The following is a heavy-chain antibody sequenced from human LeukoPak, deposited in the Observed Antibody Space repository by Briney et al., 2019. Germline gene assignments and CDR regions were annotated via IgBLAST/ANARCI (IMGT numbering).Heavy chain of an antibody. Sequence: SETLSLTCTVSGGSLNSYYWSWLRQSPGKGLEWIAYIYYSGSPNYNPSLESRVTIPVDTSKDQFSLEMSSVTAADTAVYYCARTPLYSSTSNWFDAWGKGIQVTV. CDR2: IYYSGSP. V-gene: IGHV4-59*01. D-gene: IGHD6-6*01. J-gene: IGHJ5*02. CDR3: ARTPLYSSTSNWFDA. CDR1: GGSLNSYY.